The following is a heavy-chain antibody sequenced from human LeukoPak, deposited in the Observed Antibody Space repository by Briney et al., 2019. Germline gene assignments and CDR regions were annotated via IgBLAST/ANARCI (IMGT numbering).Heavy chain of an antibody. D-gene: IGHD3-22*01. Sequence: SETLSLTCTVSGGSISSYYWSWIRQPPGKGLEWIGYIYYSGSTNYNPSLKSRVTISVDTSKNQFSLKLSSVTAADTAVYYCARASSAGNPSYDSSGYYSYYFDYWGQGTLVTVSS. CDR1: GGSISSYY. V-gene: IGHV4-59*01. J-gene: IGHJ4*02. CDR3: ARASSAGNPSYDSSGYYSYYFDY. CDR2: IYYSGST.